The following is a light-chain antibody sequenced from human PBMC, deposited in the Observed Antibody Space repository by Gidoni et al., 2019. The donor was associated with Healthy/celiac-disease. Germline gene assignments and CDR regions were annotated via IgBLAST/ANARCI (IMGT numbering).Light chain of an antibody. CDR2: KVS. CDR1: QSLVYSDGNTY. CDR3: MQGTHWPWT. V-gene: IGKV2-30*01. Sequence: VVMTQSPLSLPVTLGQPDSISCRSSQSLVYSDGNTYLTWFQQRPGQSPRRLIYKVSNRDSGVPDRFSGSGSGTDFTLKISRVEAEDVGVYYCMQGTHWPWTFGQGTKVEIK. J-gene: IGKJ1*01.